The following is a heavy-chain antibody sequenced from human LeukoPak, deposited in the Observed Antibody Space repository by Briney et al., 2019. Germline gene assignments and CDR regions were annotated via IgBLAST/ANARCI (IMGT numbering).Heavy chain of an antibody. V-gene: IGHV4-39*07. J-gene: IGHJ5*02. CDR1: GGSISSSSYY. CDR2: IYYSGST. Sequence: SETLSLTCTVSGGSISSSSYYWGWIRQPPGKGLEWIGSIYYSGSTYYNPSLKSRVTISVDTSKNQFSLKLSSVTAADTAVYYCARWYNWNYGINWFDPWGQGTLVTVSS. D-gene: IGHD1-7*01. CDR3: ARWYNWNYGINWFDP.